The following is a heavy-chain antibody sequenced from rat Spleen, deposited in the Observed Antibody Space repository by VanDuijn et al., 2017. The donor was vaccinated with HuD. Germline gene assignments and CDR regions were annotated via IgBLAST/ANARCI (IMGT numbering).Heavy chain of an antibody. Sequence: EVQLVGSGGGLVQPGGSLKLSCVASGFTFSGYWMYWLRQAPTKGLEWVASINVAGDIAYYPDSVKGRFTISRDNAENTVYLQMDSLRSEDTATYYCATEGMVGFFDYWGQGTLVTVSS. D-gene: IGHD1-11*01. CDR1: GFTFSGYW. CDR2: INVAGDIA. J-gene: IGHJ3*01. CDR3: ATEGMVGFFDY. V-gene: IGHV5-58*01.